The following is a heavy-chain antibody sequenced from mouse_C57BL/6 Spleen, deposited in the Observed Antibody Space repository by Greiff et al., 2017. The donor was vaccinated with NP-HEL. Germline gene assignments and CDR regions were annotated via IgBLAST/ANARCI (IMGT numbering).Heavy chain of an antibody. Sequence: VQLQESGAELVRPGTSVKVSCKASGYAFTNYLIEWVKQRPGQGLEWIGVINPGSGGTNYNEKFKGKATLTADKSSSTAYMQLSSLTSEDSAVYFCASGNSNYDFDYWGQGTTLTVSS. D-gene: IGHD2-5*01. CDR3: ASGNSNYDFDY. V-gene: IGHV1-54*01. CDR1: GYAFTNYL. J-gene: IGHJ2*01. CDR2: INPGSGGT.